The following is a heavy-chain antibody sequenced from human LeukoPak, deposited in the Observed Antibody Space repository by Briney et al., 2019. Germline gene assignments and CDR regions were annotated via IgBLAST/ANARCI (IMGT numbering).Heavy chain of an antibody. J-gene: IGHJ5*02. CDR2: VYYSEST. V-gene: IGHV4-59*01. CDR1: GGSISGYY. CDR3: ARGGESHLNWFDP. D-gene: IGHD2-21*01. Sequence: SETLSLTCTVSGGSISGYYWSWIRQPPGKGLEWIGYVYYSESTNYNPSLKSRVTMSVDTSKNQFSLKLNSVTAADTAVYYCARGGESHLNWFDPWGQGTLVTVSS.